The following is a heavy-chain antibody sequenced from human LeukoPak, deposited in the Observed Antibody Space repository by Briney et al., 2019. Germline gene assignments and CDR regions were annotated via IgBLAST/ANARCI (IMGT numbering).Heavy chain of an antibody. CDR1: GGSVSSGSYY. D-gene: IGHD5-12*01. J-gene: IGHJ4*02. V-gene: IGHV4-61*01. CDR3: AREVVDIVARIDY. CDR2: IYYSGST. Sequence: SETLSLTCTVSGGSVSSGSYYWSWIRQPPGKGLEWIGYIYYSGSTNYNPSLKSRVTISVDTSKNQFSLKLSSVTAADTAVYYCAREVVDIVARIDYWGQGTLVTVSS.